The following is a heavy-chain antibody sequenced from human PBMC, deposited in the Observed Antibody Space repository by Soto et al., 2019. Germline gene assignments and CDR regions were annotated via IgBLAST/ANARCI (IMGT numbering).Heavy chain of an antibody. CDR1: GFTFSSYG. CDR3: AKDRHGDYVPPSYYFDY. V-gene: IGHV3-30*18. J-gene: IGHJ4*02. D-gene: IGHD4-17*01. Sequence: GGSLRLSCAASGFTFSSYGMHWVRQAPGKGLEWVAVISYDGSNKYYADSVKGRFTISRDNSKNTLYLQMNSLRAEDTAVYYCAKDRHGDYVPPSYYFDYWGQGTLVTVSS. CDR2: ISYDGSNK.